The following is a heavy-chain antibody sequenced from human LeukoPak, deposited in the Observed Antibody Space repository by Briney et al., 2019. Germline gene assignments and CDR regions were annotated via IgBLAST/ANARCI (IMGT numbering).Heavy chain of an antibody. D-gene: IGHD3-22*01. CDR2: ISYDGSKK. CDR1: GFTSSIYS. Sequence: GGSLRLSCTTTGFTSSIYSMHWVRQAPGKGLEWVAVISYDGSKKYYADSVKGRFTISRDNSKNTLYLQMNSLRGEDTAVYYCARDGYDSSGYRMGADYYYGMDAWGQGTTVTVSS. CDR3: ARDGYDSSGYRMGADYYYGMDA. J-gene: IGHJ6*02. V-gene: IGHV3-30-3*01.